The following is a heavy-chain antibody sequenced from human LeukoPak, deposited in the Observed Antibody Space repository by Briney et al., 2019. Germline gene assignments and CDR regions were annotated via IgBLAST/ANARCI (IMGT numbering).Heavy chain of an antibody. CDR3: ARDVGATGWHTFDY. CDR2: TYYRSKWYN. J-gene: IGHJ4*02. CDR1: GDSVSSNNGA. V-gene: IGHV6-1*01. D-gene: IGHD3-9*01. Sequence: SQTLSLTCAISGDSVSSNNGAWNWIRQSPSRGLEWLGRTYYRSKWYNDYAESLISRITISPVTSKNQFSLQLYSVTPEDTAVYYCARDVGATGWHTFDYWGQGTLVTVSS.